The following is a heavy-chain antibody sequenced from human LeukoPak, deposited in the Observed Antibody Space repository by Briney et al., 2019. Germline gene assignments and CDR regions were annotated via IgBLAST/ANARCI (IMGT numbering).Heavy chain of an antibody. J-gene: IGHJ3*02. Sequence: PSETLSLTCAVYGGSFSGYYWSWIRQPPGKGLEWIGEINHSGSTNYNPSPKSRVTISVDTSKNQFSLKLSSVTAADTAVYYWGRAKGSYHSGAFDILGQREMVNVFS. CDR1: GGSFSGYY. V-gene: IGHV4-34*01. CDR3: GRAKGSYHSGAFDI. D-gene: IGHD1-26*01. CDR2: INHSGST.